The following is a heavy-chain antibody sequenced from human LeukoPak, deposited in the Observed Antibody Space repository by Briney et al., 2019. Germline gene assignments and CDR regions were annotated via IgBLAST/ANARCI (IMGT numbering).Heavy chain of an antibody. D-gene: IGHD1-20*01. CDR2: ISGSGIAT. J-gene: IGHJ4*02. Sequence: GGSLRLSCTASGFTFRSYAMSWVRQAPGKGLEWVSAISGSGIATYYADSVKGRFSISRGNSKNTLFLQMNSLRAEDTAVYYCARELITKWSCGDYWGQGTPVTVSP. V-gene: IGHV3-23*01. CDR3: ARELITKWSCGDY. CDR1: GFTFRSYA.